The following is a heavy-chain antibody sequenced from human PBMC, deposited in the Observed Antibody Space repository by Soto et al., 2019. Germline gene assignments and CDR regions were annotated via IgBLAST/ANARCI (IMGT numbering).Heavy chain of an antibody. CDR3: AKPDLSSTSLAPVDY. CDR2: ISGSGGST. Sequence: EVQLLESGGGLVQPGGSLRLSCAASGFTFSSYAMSWVRQAPGKGLEWVSAISGSGGSTYYADSVKGRFTISRDNSKNPLYLQMNSLRAEDTAVYYCAKPDLSSTSLAPVDYWGQGTLVTVSS. CDR1: GFTFSSYA. D-gene: IGHD2-2*01. V-gene: IGHV3-23*01. J-gene: IGHJ4*02.